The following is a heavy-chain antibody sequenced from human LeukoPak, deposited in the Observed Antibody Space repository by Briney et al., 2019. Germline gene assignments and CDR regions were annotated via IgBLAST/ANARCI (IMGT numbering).Heavy chain of an antibody. V-gene: IGHV1-18*01. CDR1: GYTFTSYG. Sequence: ASVKVSCKASGYTFTSYGISWVRQAPGQGLEWMGWISAYNGNTNYAQKFQGRVTITADESTSTAYMELSSLRSEDTAVYYCAREVGYSYDGNWFDPWGQGTLVTVSS. J-gene: IGHJ5*02. CDR3: AREVGYSYDGNWFDP. CDR2: ISAYNGNT. D-gene: IGHD5-18*01.